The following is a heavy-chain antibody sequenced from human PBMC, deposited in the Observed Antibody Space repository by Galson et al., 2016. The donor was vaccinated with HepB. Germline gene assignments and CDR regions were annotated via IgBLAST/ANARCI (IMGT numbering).Heavy chain of an antibody. Sequence: SVKVSCKASGYTFRSYGISWVRQAPGQGLEWMGWISSYTGETNYAERFQGRVKMTTDTSTATAYLELARLRSDDTAVYFCARDSWDLVLDPPAHHYYGMDVWGQGTTVAVSS. CDR1: GYTFRSYG. D-gene: IGHD1-26*01. CDR2: ISSYTGET. CDR3: ARDSWDLVLDPPAHHYYGMDV. V-gene: IGHV1-18*01. J-gene: IGHJ6*02.